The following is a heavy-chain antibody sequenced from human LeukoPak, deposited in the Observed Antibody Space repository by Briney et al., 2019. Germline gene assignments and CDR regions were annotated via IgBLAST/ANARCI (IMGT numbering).Heavy chain of an antibody. CDR3: ARARIYYDSSGFAAYYMVV. CDR2: ISSSSSYI. CDR1: GFTFSSYI. D-gene: IGHD3-22*01. J-gene: IGHJ6*03. Sequence: PGGSLRLSCAASGFTFSSYIMNWVPQAPGKGLEWVSSISSSSSYIYYAVSVKGRFTISRDNAKNSLYLQMNSLRAEDTAVYYCARARIYYDSSGFAAYYMVVWGKGTTVTVSS. V-gene: IGHV3-21*01.